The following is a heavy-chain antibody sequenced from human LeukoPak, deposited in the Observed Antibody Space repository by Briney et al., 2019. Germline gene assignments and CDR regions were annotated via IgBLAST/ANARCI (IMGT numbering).Heavy chain of an antibody. CDR2: IYPGDSDT. V-gene: IGHV5-51*01. Sequence: GESLKISCKGSGYSFTSYWIGWVRQMPGKGLEWMGIIYPGDSDTRYSPSFQGQVTISADKSISTAYLQWSSLKASDTAMYYCARRGIAVAGTRTYYGVDVWGQGTTVTVSS. J-gene: IGHJ6*02. CDR3: ARRGIAVAGTRTYYGVDV. D-gene: IGHD6-19*01. CDR1: GYSFTSYW.